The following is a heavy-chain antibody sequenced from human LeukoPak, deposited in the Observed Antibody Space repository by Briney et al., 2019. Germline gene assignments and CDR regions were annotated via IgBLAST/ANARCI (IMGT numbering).Heavy chain of an antibody. D-gene: IGHD3-22*01. CDR3: ARDPYRSPHYYDSSGLDI. CDR2: IYYSGST. Sequence: SXXLSLTCAVYGGSFSGYYWSWIRQPPGKGLEWIGYIYYSGSTNYNPSLKSRVTISVDTSKNQFSLKLSSVTAADTAVYYCARDPYRSPHYYDSSGLDIWGQGTMVTVSS. V-gene: IGHV4-59*01. J-gene: IGHJ3*02. CDR1: GGSFSGYY.